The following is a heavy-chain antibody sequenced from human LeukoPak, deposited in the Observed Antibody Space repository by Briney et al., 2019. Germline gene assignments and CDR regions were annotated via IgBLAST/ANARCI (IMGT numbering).Heavy chain of an antibody. J-gene: IGHJ5*02. CDR2: INHSGST. V-gene: IGHV4-34*01. CDR1: GGSFSGYY. D-gene: IGHD6-25*01. Sequence: PSETLSLTCAVYGGSFSGYYWSWIRQPPGKGLEWIGEINHSGSTNYNPSLKSRVTISVDTSKNQFSPKLTSVTAADTAVYYCARAANWFDPWGQGTLVTVSS. CDR3: ARAANWFDP.